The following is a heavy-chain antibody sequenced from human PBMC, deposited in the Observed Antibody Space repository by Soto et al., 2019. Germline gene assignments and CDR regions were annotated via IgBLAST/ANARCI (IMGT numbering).Heavy chain of an antibody. V-gene: IGHV4-39*01. CDR1: GGSISSSSYY. D-gene: IGHD3-22*01. J-gene: IGHJ4*02. CDR2: IYYSGST. CDR3: ARRYYDSSGYYYVLDY. Sequence: SETLSLTCTVSGGSISSSSYYWGWIRQPPGKGLEWIGSIYYSGSTYYNPSLKSRVTISVDTSKNQFSLKLSSVIAADTAVYYCARRYYDSSGYYYVLDYWGQGTLVTVSS.